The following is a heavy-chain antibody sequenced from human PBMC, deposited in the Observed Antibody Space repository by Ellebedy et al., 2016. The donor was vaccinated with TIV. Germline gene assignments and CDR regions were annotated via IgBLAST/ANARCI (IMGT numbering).Heavy chain of an antibody. CDR2: VYHSGTT. J-gene: IGHJ4*02. Sequence: MPSETLSLTCSVSGYSINRGYFWGWIRQPPGKGLEWTGFVYHSGTTYYNPSPKSRVTISVDTSKNQYSLRLSSVTAADTAVYFCARDHSDEQIDYWGQGALVSVSS. V-gene: IGHV4-38-2*02. CDR3: ARDHSDEQIDY. D-gene: IGHD1/OR15-1a*01. CDR1: GYSINRGYF.